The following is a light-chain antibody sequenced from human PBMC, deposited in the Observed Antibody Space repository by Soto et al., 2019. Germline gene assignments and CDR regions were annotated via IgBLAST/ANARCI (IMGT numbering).Light chain of an antibody. CDR2: AAS. CDR1: QGVSSN. V-gene: IGKV1-9*01. CDR3: QQLNSYPLT. J-gene: IGKJ4*01. Sequence: IHFTQSPYSLSASVGDRVTITCRASQGVSSNLAWYQQKPGKAPKLLIYAASTRQSGFPSRFSGSGSGTEFTLTISSLQPEDFAAYYCQQLNSYPLTFGGGTKVDIK.